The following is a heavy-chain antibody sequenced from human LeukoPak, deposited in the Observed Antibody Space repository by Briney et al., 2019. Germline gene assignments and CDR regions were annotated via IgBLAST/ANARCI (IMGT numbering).Heavy chain of an antibody. V-gene: IGHV3-30-3*01. CDR2: ISYDGSNK. D-gene: IGHD3-10*01. J-gene: IGHJ4*02. CDR1: GFTFSSYA. Sequence: PGGSLRLSCAASGFTFSSYAMHWVRQAPGKGLEWVAVISYDGSNKYYADSVKGRFTISRDNSKNTLYLQMNSLRAEDTAVYYCARVNRGGSGSSLAFDYWGQGTLVSVSS. CDR3: ARVNRGGSGSSLAFDY.